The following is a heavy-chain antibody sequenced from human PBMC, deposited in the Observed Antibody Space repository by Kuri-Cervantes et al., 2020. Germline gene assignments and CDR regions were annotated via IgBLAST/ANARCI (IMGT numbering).Heavy chain of an antibody. CDR2: ISWNSDSI. CDR3: SKVPEYVAVAGSFDY. D-gene: IGHD6-19*01. J-gene: IGHJ4*02. V-gene: IGHV3-9*01. Sequence: SLKISFAASGFTLDDYAMHWVRQAPGQGLEWVSGISWNSDSIGYADSVKGRFTISRDNAKNSLDLQLNSLRAEDTALYYCSKVPEYVAVAGSFDYWGQGNLVNVSS. CDR1: GFTLDDYA.